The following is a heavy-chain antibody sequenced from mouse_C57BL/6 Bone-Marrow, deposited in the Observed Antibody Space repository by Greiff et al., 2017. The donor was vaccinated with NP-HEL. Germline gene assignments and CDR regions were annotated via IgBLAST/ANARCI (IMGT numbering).Heavy chain of an antibody. D-gene: IGHD2-5*01. J-gene: IGHJ4*01. Sequence: VQLQQSGPELVKPGASVKISCKASGYTFTDYYMNWVKQSHGKSLEWIGDINPNNGGTSYNQKFKGKATLTVDKSSSTAYMELRSLTSEDSAVYYWEGAYYSNFYAMDYWGQGTSVTVSS. CDR2: INPNNGGT. V-gene: IGHV1-26*01. CDR3: EGAYYSNFYAMDY. CDR1: GYTFTDYY.